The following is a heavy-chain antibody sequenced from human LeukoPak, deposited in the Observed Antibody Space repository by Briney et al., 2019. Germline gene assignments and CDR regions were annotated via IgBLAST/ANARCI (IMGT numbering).Heavy chain of an antibody. CDR1: GGSISSSSYY. CDR2: IYYSGST. CDR3: ARHHVLLWFGELLGGFDP. D-gene: IGHD3-10*01. J-gene: IGHJ5*02. Sequence: PSETLSLTCTVSGGSISSSSYYWGWIRQPPGKGLEWIGSIYYSGSTYYNPSLKSRVTISVDTSKNQFSLKLSSVTAADTAVYYCARHHVLLWFGELLGGFDPWGQGTLVTVSS. V-gene: IGHV4-39*01.